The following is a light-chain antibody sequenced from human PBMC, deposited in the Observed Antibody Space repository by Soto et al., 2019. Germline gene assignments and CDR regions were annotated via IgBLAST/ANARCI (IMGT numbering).Light chain of an antibody. V-gene: IGKV3-11*02. CDR2: DAS. J-gene: IGKJ4*01. CDR3: KQRGDWPVT. CDR1: QSVSSY. Sequence: EIVVTQSPATLSVSPGEEATLACVASQSVSSYVAWYQQRPGQAPRLLIYDASQRATGIPTRFSGDGSGRAFTLTISSLAPDDFAVSYCKQRGDWPVTFGGGNTVE.